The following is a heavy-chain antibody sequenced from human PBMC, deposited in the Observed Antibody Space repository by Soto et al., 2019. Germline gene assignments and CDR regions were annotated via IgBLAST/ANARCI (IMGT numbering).Heavy chain of an antibody. CDR1: GNSISGTSSF. CDR3: TRRVRSTGLLDY. CDR2: VYYTGST. D-gene: IGHD4-4*01. V-gene: IGHV4-39*01. Sequence: QLQLRESGPGLVKPSETLSLTCTVSGNSISGTSSFWAWIRQPPGKNLEWIGSVYYTGSTYYNSSLKSRVSISIDTSKNQVSLSLTSVTAADTAVYYCTRRVRSTGLLDYWGQGALVTVSS. J-gene: IGHJ4*02.